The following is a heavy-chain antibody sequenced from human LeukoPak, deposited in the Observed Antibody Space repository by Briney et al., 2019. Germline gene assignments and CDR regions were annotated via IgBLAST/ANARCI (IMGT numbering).Heavy chain of an antibody. CDR2: IYYSGTT. D-gene: IGHD4-23*01. CDR3: ARVGVDYSGNIIKYYFDY. Sequence: SETLSLTCTVSGGSISSYYWSWIRQPPGKGLEWIGYIYYSGTTNYNPSLKSRIIISVDTSKNQFSLKLSPVIAADTAVYYCARVGVDYSGNIIKYYFDYWGQGTLVTVSS. V-gene: IGHV4-59*01. J-gene: IGHJ4*02. CDR1: GGSISSYY.